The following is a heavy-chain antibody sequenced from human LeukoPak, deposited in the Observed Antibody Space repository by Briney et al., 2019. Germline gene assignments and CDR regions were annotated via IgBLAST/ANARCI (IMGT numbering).Heavy chain of an antibody. CDR1: GFSFSLYP. J-gene: IGHJ6*02. CDR3: AKDSTVSGSYYGMDI. V-gene: IGHV3-23*01. Sequence: PGGSLRLSCAASGFSFSLYPMNWVRQAPGKGLEWLSNIRDSGGEMYYADSVKGRFTISRDNSKNTLYLQMSSLRAEDTAIYYCAKDSTVSGSYYGMDIWGQGTTVTVSS. D-gene: IGHD3-22*01. CDR2: IRDSGGEM.